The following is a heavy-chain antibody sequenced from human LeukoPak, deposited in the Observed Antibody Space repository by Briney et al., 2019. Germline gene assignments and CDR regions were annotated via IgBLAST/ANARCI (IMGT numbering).Heavy chain of an antibody. V-gene: IGHV3-30-3*01. CDR1: GFTFSSYA. CDR3: ARATGYSSSSGLDY. CDR2: ISYDGSNK. Sequence: GGSLRLSCAASGFTFSSYAMHWVRQAPGKGLEWVAVISYDGSNKYYADSVKGRFTISRDNSKNTLYLQMNSLRAEDTAVCYCARATGYSSSSGLDYWGQGTLVTVSS. D-gene: IGHD6-6*01. J-gene: IGHJ4*02.